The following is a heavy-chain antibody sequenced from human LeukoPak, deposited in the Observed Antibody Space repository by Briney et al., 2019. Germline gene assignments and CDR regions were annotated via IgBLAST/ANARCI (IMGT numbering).Heavy chain of an antibody. V-gene: IGHV3-21*01. Sequence: PGGSLRLSCAASGFTFSSYSMNWVRQAPGKGLEWVSSISSSSSYIYYADSVKGRFTISRDNAKNSLYLQMNSLRAEDTAVYYCAREGDSSGYLVDYWGQGTLVTVSS. J-gene: IGHJ4*02. D-gene: IGHD3-22*01. CDR2: ISSSSSYI. CDR1: GFTFSSYS. CDR3: AREGDSSGYLVDY.